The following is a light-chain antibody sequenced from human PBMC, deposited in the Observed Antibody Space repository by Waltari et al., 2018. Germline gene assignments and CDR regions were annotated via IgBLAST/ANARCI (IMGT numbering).Light chain of an antibody. Sequence: QSVLTQPPSVSGAPGQRVTIPCTGSDSNNGAGHDVHWYQQLPAPAPTLLIYVTAILPSGFSDLFSGSMSGTSGSLAITGLQAEDEAYYYCQSYDRSLTGSWVFGGGTKLTVL. CDR3: QSYDRSLTGSWV. J-gene: IGLJ3*02. CDR1: DSNNGAGHD. CDR2: VTA. V-gene: IGLV1-40*01.